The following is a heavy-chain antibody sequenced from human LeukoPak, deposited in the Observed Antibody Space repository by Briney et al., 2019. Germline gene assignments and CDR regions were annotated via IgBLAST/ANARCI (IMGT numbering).Heavy chain of an antibody. V-gene: IGHV3-30-3*01. D-gene: IGHD2-2*01. CDR3: ARVYCSSTSCYSEPFDY. Sequence: PGRSLRLSCAASGFTFSSYAMHWVRQAPGKGLEWVAVISYDGSNKYYADSLKGRFTISRDNSKNTLYLQMNSLRAEDTAVYYCARVYCSSTSCYSEPFDYWGQGTLVTVSS. J-gene: IGHJ4*02. CDR2: ISYDGSNK. CDR1: GFTFSSYA.